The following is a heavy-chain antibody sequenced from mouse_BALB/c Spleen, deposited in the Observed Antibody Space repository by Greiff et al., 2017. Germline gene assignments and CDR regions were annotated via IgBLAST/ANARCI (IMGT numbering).Heavy chain of an antibody. CDR1: GYSITSDYA. CDR3: ARRSYDGYYDGYAMDY. CDR2: ISYSGST. V-gene: IGHV3-2*02. Sequence: ESGPGLVKPSQSLSLTCTVTGYSITSDYAWNWIRQFPGNKLEWMGYISYSGSTSYNPSLKSRISITRDTSKNQFFLQLNSVTTEDTATYYCARRSYDGYYDGYAMDYWGQGTSVTVSS. J-gene: IGHJ4*01. D-gene: IGHD2-3*01.